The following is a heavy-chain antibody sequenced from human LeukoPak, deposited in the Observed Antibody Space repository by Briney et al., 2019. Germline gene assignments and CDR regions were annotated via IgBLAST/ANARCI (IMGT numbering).Heavy chain of an antibody. Sequence: KPGQSLKISCRASGYSFSNYWIGWVRQMSGKGLEWMGIIYPGDSDTRYSPSFQGQVTISADKSISTAYLQWSSLKASDTAMYYCARLEDIVSSIDYWGQGTPVTVSS. CDR1: GYSFSNYW. CDR2: IYPGDSDT. D-gene: IGHD5/OR15-5a*01. CDR3: ARLEDIVSSIDY. J-gene: IGHJ4*02. V-gene: IGHV5-51*01.